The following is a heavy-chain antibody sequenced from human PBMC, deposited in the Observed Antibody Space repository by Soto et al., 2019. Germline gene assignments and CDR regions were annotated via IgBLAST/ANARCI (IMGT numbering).Heavy chain of an antibody. CDR1: GYTFTSYG. Sequence: ASVKVSCKASGYTFTSYGISWVRQAPGQGLEWMGWISAYNGSTNYAQKLQGRVTMTTDTSTSTAYMELRSLRSDETAVYYCARIVLEYYDILTGYPRNGWFDPWGQGTLVTVSS. J-gene: IGHJ5*02. D-gene: IGHD3-9*01. V-gene: IGHV1-18*01. CDR3: ARIVLEYYDILTGYPRNGWFDP. CDR2: ISAYNGST.